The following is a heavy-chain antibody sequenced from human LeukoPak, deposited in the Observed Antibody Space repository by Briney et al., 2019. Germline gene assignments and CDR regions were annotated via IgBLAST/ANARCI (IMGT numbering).Heavy chain of an antibody. V-gene: IGHV1-3*01. CDR1: GYTFTSYA. Sequence: ASVKLSCKASGYTFTSYAMHWVRQAPGQRLEWMGWINAGNGNTKYSQTVKGRVTITRDTSASTAYMEMSSLRSEDTAVYYCARERNLLGFRDAFDIWGQGTMVTVSS. J-gene: IGHJ3*02. D-gene: IGHD1-14*01. CDR3: ARERNLLGFRDAFDI. CDR2: INAGNGNT.